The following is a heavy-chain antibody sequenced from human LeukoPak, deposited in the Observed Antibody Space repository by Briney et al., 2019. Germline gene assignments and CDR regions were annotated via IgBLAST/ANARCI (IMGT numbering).Heavy chain of an antibody. CDR1: GYTFTSYD. V-gene: IGHV1-8*01. CDR2: MNPNSGDT. Sequence: ASVKVSCKASGYTFTSYDINWVRQATGQGLEWMGWMNPNSGDTAYAQKLHARVTMTRNTSISTAYMELSSLRSEDTAVYYCARSSGTSTYLDYYYYYGMDVWGQGTTVTVSS. J-gene: IGHJ6*02. D-gene: IGHD1-1*01. CDR3: ARSSGTSTYLDYYYYYGMDV.